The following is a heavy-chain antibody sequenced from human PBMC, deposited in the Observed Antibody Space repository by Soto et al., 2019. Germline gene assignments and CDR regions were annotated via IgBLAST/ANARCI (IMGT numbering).Heavy chain of an antibody. CDR1: AFTFTNYA. V-gene: IGHV1-18*01. CDR2: ISGDNGNT. D-gene: IGHD2-15*01. J-gene: IGHJ5*02. Sequence: QVQLVQSGAEMKKPGASVRASCQTSAFTFTNYAVSWVRQAPGQGLEWMGWISGDNGNTIYAQKFQGRVAMTTYTATRKAYIELRRLRSCDTAMYYCATGLLGYCSGGSCYSDPWGQGTLVSVSS. CDR3: ATGLLGYCSGGSCYSDP.